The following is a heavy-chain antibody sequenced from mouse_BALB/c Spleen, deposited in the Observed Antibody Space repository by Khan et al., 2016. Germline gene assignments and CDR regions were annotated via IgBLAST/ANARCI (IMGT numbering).Heavy chain of an antibody. CDR2: ISYSVST. J-gene: IGHJ1*01. Sequence: EVQLQESGPSLVKPSQTLSLTCSVTGDSIPSVYWNWIRKFPGNNLEYMGYISYSVSTYYNPSLKSRISITRDTSTNQYYLQLNSVTTEDTATYYGARPDYYGSSWYCDGWGAGTTVTVSS. D-gene: IGHD1-1*01. CDR1: GDSIPSVY. CDR3: ARPDYYGSSWYCDG. V-gene: IGHV3-8*02.